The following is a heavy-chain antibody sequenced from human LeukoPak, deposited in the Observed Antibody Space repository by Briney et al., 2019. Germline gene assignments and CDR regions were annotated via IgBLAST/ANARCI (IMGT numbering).Heavy chain of an antibody. CDR3: ARDVMGHCNTTSCYAINWFDP. V-gene: IGHV1-46*01. Sequence: GASVKVSCKASGYTFTSYYMHWVRQAPGQGPEWMGVISPSGGSTTYAQKFQGRVTMTRDTSTNTAYMELRSLRSDDTAVYYCARDVMGHCNTTSCYAINWFDPWGQGTLVTVSS. J-gene: IGHJ5*02. D-gene: IGHD2-2*01. CDR1: GYTFTSYY. CDR2: ISPSGGST.